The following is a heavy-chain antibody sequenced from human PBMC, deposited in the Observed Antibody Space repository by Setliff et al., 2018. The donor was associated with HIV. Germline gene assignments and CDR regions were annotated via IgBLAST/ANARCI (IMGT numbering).Heavy chain of an antibody. CDR1: GGFISNGYYY. J-gene: IGHJ3*02. CDR3: ARWVTTPTKGAFDI. CDR2: IFYTGSA. Sequence: PSETLSLTCTVSGGFISNGYYYWVWIRQPPGKGLEWIGGIFYTGSAPYNPSLKSRVTISVDTSRNQFSMKLSSVTAADTTMYYCARWVTTPTKGAFDIWGQGTVVTVSS. D-gene: IGHD3-22*01. V-gene: IGHV4-39*01.